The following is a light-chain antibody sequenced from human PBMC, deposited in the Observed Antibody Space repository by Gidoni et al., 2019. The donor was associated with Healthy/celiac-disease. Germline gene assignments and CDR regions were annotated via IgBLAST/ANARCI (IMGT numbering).Light chain of an antibody. CDR1: SSNIGAGYD. V-gene: IGLV1-40*01. Sequence: QSVLTQPPSVSGAPGPRVTISCTGSSSNIGAGYDVHWYQQLPGTAPKLLIYGNSNRPSGVPDRFSGSKSGTSASLAITGLQAEDEADYYCQSYDSSLRGVFGTGTKVTVL. J-gene: IGLJ1*01. CDR3: QSYDSSLRGV. CDR2: GNS.